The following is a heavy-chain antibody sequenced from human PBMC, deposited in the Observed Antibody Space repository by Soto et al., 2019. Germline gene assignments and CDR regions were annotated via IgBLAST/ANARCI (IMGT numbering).Heavy chain of an antibody. CDR2: ISESGYNT. V-gene: IGHV3-23*01. D-gene: IGHD2-15*01. CDR1: GFTFGSYA. J-gene: IGHJ5*02. Sequence: EVQLLESGGGLVQPGRSLRLSCAASGFTFGSYAMTWVRQTPRKGLEWVSAISESGYNTYYADSVKGRFTISRDNSKNTLFLQMNSLRPDDTAVYYCTTHCRGRTCGSWGQGTLVTVSS. CDR3: TTHCRGRTCGS.